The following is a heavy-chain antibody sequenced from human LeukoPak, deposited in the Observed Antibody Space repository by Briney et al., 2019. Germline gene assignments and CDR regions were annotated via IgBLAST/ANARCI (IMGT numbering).Heavy chain of an antibody. CDR1: GITFSDYT. D-gene: IGHD2-2*01. J-gene: IGHJ4*02. CDR3: ARDPSSDIVVVPAVGGLGYFDY. CDR2: ISYDGSNK. Sequence: PGGSLRLSCAASGITFSDYTMNWVRQAPGKGLEWVAVISYDGSNKYYADSVKGRFTISRDNSKNTLYLQMNSLRAEDTAVYYCARDPSSDIVVVPAVGGLGYFDYWGQGTLVTVSS. V-gene: IGHV3-30-3*01.